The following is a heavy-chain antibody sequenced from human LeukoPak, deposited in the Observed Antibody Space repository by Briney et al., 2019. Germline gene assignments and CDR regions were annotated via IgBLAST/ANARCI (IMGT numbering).Heavy chain of an antibody. CDR3: ARDLANPYYYDSSGHENWFDP. Sequence: ASVKVSCKASGYTFTSYYMHWVRQAPGQGLEWMGIINPSGGSTSYAQKFQGRVTMTRDMSTSTVYMELSSLRSEDTAVYYCARDLANPYYYDSSGHENWFDPWGQGTLVTVSS. CDR1: GYTFTSYY. CDR2: INPSGGST. V-gene: IGHV1-46*01. D-gene: IGHD3-22*01. J-gene: IGHJ5*02.